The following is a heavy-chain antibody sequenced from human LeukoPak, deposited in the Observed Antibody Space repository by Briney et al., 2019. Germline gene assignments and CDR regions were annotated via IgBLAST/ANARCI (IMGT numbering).Heavy chain of an antibody. D-gene: IGHD6-19*01. CDR2: ISGSGGST. CDR3: AKDRSFAVAGTGDY. V-gene: IGHV3-23*01. J-gene: IGHJ4*02. CDR1: GFTFSSYA. Sequence: PGGSLRLSCAASGFTFSSYAMSWVRQAPGKGLEWVSAISGSGGSTYYADSVKGRFTISRDNSKNTLYLQMNSLRAEDTAVYYCAKDRSFAVAGTGDYRGQGTLVTVSS.